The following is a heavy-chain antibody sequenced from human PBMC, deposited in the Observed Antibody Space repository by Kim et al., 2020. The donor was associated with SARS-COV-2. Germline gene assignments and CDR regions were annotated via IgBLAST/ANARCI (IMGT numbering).Heavy chain of an antibody. V-gene: IGHV4-59*01. CDR2: IYYSGST. CDR1: GGSISSYY. Sequence: SETLSLTCTVSGGSISSYYWSWIRQPTGKGLEWIGYIYYSGSTNYNPSLKSRVTISVDTSKNQFSLKLSSVTAADTAVYYCARTLDYYDSSGYYYYYYGMDVWGQGTTVTVSS. D-gene: IGHD3-22*01. J-gene: IGHJ6*02. CDR3: ARTLDYYDSSGYYYYYYGMDV.